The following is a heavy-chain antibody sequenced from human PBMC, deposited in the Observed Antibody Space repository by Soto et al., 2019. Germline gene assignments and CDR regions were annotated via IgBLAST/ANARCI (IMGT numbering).Heavy chain of an antibody. CDR1: GFTFSSYS. V-gene: IGHV3-48*02. J-gene: IGHJ6*02. D-gene: IGHD4-17*01. CDR3: ARDPANTDYGDYYYYYYGMDV. Sequence: GGSLRLSCAASGFTFSSYSMNWVRQAPGKGLEWVSYISSSSSTIYYADSVKGRFTISRDNAKNSLYLQMNSLRDEDTAVYHCARDPANTDYGDYYYYYYGMDVWGQGTTVIVSS. CDR2: ISSSSSTI.